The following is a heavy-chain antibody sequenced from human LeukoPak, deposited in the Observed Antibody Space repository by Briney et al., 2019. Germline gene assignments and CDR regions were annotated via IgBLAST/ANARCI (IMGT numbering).Heavy chain of an antibody. Sequence: SETLSLTCTVSGGSITSSSYYWGWIRQPPGKGLEWLGEINHSGITNYNPSLTSRVTISVDTSRNQFSLKLSSVTAADTAVFYCARSPRDILTGYFWYFDFWGQGTLVTVSS. J-gene: IGHJ4*02. CDR1: GGSITSSSYY. V-gene: IGHV4-39*01. CDR2: INHSGIT. CDR3: ARSPRDILTGYFWYFDF. D-gene: IGHD3-9*01.